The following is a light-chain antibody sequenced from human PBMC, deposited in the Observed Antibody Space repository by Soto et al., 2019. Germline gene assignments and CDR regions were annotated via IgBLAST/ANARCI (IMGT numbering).Light chain of an antibody. CDR2: GAS. CDR3: HQYNNWPGT. Sequence: EIVMTQSPATLSASPGERVTLACRASQSISRNLAWYQQKPGQAPRLLLFGASTGATGLPDRFSGSGSGTEFTLTISSLQSEDFAVYYCHQYNNWPGTFGQGTKVDIK. J-gene: IGKJ1*01. V-gene: IGKV3-15*01. CDR1: QSISRN.